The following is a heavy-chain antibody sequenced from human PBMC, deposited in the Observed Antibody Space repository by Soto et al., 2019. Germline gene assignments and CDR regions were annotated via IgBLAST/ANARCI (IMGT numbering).Heavy chain of an antibody. CDR3: ARGLAAAGTGYYYGMDV. D-gene: IGHD6-13*01. J-gene: IGHJ6*02. V-gene: IGHV4-4*02. CDR2: IYHSGST. Sequence: SETLSLTCAVSGGSISSSNWWSWVRQPPGKGLEWIGEIYHSGSTNYNPSLKSRVTISVDKSKNQFSLKLSSVTAADTAVYYCARGLAAAGTGYYYGMDVWGQGTTVTVS. CDR1: GGSISSSNW.